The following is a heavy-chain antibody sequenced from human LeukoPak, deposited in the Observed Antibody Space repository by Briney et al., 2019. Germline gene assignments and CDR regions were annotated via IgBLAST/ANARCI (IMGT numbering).Heavy chain of an antibody. CDR3: AGDPTSGWYFDY. V-gene: IGHV3-23*01. J-gene: IGHJ4*02. CDR2: ISGSGGST. D-gene: IGHD6-19*01. Sequence: PGGSLRLSCAASGFTFNNYAMSWVRQAPGKGLEWVSAISGSGGSTYYAGSVKGRFTISRDNAKNSLYLQMNNLRVEDTAIYYCAGDPTSGWYFDYWGQGTLVTVSS. CDR1: GFTFNNYA.